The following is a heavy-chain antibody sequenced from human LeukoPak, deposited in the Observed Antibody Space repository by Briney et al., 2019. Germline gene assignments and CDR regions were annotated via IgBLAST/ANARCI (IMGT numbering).Heavy chain of an antibody. J-gene: IGHJ4*02. V-gene: IGHV4-4*07. CDR2: IYSSGIN. CDR3: AREPTSGREPTSGRPLDY. Sequence: SSETLSLTCTVSGGSTIGYFCSWIRQPAGKGLEWIGRIYSSGINNYNPSLKGRATMSLDTTNNHFSLNLSSVTAGDTAVYYCAREPTSGREPTSGRPLDYWGQGTLVTVSS. D-gene: IGHD5-12*01. CDR1: GGSTIGYF.